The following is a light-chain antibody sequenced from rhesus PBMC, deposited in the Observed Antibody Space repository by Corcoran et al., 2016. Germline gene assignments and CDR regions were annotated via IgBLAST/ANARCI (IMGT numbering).Light chain of an antibody. CDR1: QAISNW. Sequence: DIQLTQSPSSLSASVGDRVTITCRASQAISNWLAWYQQKPGRAPQLLIYRASNLQTGVPSRFSGSGSGTDFTLAISSLQPEDFATYFCPQHDNSPFTFGPGTKLDIK. CDR2: RAS. V-gene: IGKV1-69*01. CDR3: PQHDNSPFT. J-gene: IGKJ3*01.